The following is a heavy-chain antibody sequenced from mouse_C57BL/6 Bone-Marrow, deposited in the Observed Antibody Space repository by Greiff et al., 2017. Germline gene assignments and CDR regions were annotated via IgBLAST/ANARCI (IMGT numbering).Heavy chain of an antibody. V-gene: IGHV7-3*01. J-gene: IGHJ3*01. Sequence: EVQGVESGGGLVQPGGSLSLSCAASGFTFTDYYMSWVRQTPGKALEWLGFIRNKANGYTTEYSASVKGRFTISRDNSQSILYLQMNALRAEDSATYYCARYAGGGCAYWGQGTLVTVSA. CDR2: IRNKANGYTT. CDR1: GFTFTDYY. CDR3: ARYAGGGCAY.